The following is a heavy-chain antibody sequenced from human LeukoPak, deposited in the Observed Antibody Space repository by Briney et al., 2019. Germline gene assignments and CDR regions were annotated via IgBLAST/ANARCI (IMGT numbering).Heavy chain of an antibody. Sequence: SETLSLTCTVSGGSISSYYWSWIRQPPGKGLECIGYIHYSGSTNYNPSLKSRVTMSVDTSKNQFSLNLSSVTAADTAVYYCARDSRYCNSISCYGRPGYYGLDVWGQGTTVTVSS. D-gene: IGHD2-2*01. V-gene: IGHV4-59*01. CDR1: GGSISSYY. CDR3: ARDSRYCNSISCYGRPGYYGLDV. J-gene: IGHJ6*02. CDR2: IHYSGST.